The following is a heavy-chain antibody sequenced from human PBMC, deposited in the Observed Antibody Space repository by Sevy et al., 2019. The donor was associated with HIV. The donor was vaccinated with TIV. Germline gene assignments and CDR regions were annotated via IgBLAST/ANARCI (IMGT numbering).Heavy chain of an antibody. J-gene: IGHJ6*02. CDR2: ISYDGSNK. CDR3: SREDYYFIMDV. CDR1: GFTFSSYA. Sequence: GGSLRLSCAASGFTFSSYAMSWVRRAPGKGLEWVAEISYDGSNKYYADSVKGRFTISRDNSKNTLYLQMNSLRAEDTAVYFCSREDYYFIMDVWGQGTTVTVSS. V-gene: IGHV3-30*04.